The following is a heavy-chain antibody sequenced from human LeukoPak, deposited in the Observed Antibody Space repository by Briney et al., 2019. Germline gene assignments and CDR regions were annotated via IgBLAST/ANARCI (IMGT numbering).Heavy chain of an antibody. CDR2: IYTSGST. CDR1: GGSVNSGNYY. D-gene: IGHD1-26*01. CDR3: TRGGELMNF. J-gene: IGHJ4*02. Sequence: KTSETLSLTCTVSGGSVNSGNYYWTWIRQPAGKRLEWIGRIYTSGSTNYSPSLKSRVTISIDASNNQFSLRLSSVTAADTAVYYCTRGGELMNFWGQGTLVTVSS. V-gene: IGHV4-61*02.